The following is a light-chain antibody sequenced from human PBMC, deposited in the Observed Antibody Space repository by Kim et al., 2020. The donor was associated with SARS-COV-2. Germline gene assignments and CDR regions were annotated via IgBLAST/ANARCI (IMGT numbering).Light chain of an antibody. CDR2: AAS. J-gene: IGKJ2*01. V-gene: IGKV1-39*01. CDR1: QSISGY. Sequence: GDRVTITCRASQSISGYLNWYQQKPGKAPKLLIYAASTFQTGVPSRFSGSGSGTDFTLTISSLQPEDFATYYCQQSYRTPYTFGQGTTL. CDR3: QQSYRTPYT.